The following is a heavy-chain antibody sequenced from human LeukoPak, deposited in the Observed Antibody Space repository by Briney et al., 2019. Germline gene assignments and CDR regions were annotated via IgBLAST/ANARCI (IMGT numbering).Heavy chain of an antibody. J-gene: IGHJ3*02. CDR1: GFTFDDYA. D-gene: IGHD1-26*01. CDR3: AKPYVGATTRDAFDI. V-gene: IGHV3-43D*03. Sequence: GGSLRLSCAASGFTFDDYAMHWVRQAPGKGLEWVSLISWDGGSTYYADSVKGRFTISRDNSKNSLYLQMNSLRAEDTALYYCAKPYVGATTRDAFDIWGQGTMVTVSS. CDR2: ISWDGGST.